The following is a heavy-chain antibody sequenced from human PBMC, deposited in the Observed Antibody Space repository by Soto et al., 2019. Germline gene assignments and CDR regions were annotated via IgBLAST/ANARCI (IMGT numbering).Heavy chain of an antibody. CDR1: GGTFSSYA. CDR3: ARDYYDSSGSPYGMDV. Sequence: SVKVSCEASGGTFSSYAISWVRQAPGQGLEWMGGIIPIFGTANYAQKFQGRVTITADESTSTAYMELSSLRSEDTAVYYCARDYYDSSGSPYGMDVWGQGTTVTVSS. V-gene: IGHV1-69*13. J-gene: IGHJ6*02. CDR2: IIPIFGTA. D-gene: IGHD3-22*01.